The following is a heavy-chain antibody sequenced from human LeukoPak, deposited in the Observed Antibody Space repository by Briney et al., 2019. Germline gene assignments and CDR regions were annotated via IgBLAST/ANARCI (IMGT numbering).Heavy chain of an antibody. V-gene: IGHV4-34*01. CDR1: GGSFSGYY. CDR2: INHSGST. D-gene: IGHD6-6*01. CDR3: AGYGIAARRFDY. J-gene: IGHJ4*02. Sequence: PSETLSLTCAVYGGSFSGYYWSWIRQPPGKGLEWIGEINHSGSTNYNPSLKSRVTISVDTSKNQFSLKLSSVTAADTAVYYCAGYGIAARRFDYWGQGTLVTVSS.